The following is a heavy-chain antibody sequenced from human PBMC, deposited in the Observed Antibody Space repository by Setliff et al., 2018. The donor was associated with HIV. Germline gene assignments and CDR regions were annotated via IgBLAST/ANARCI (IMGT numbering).Heavy chain of an antibody. CDR3: VRGVTRDISGGGCSSDWVYDAFDI. Sequence: GASVKVSCKASGYRFNTYGISWVRQAPGQGLEWMGWISPYNGDTRFAQSLQGRVTLTTDTSTNTAYMEMRTLRSDDTAVYYCVRGVTRDISGGGCSSDWVYDAFDIWGQGTMVTVS. J-gene: IGHJ3*02. CDR1: GYRFNTYG. V-gene: IGHV1-18*01. CDR2: ISPYNGDT. D-gene: IGHD2-15*01.